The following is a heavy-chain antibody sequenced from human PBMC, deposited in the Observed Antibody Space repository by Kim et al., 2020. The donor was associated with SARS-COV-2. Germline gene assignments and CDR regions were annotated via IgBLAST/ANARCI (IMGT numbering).Heavy chain of an antibody. D-gene: IGHD3-22*01. CDR2: ISSSSSTI. CDR3: ATSRKYYYDSSGYYLLDY. CDR1: GFTFSSYS. Sequence: GGSLRLSCAASGFTFSSYSMNWVRQAPGKGLEWVSYISSSSSTIYYADSVKGRFTISRDNAKNSLYLQMNSLRDEDTAVYYCATSRKYYYDSSGYYLLDYWGQGTLVTVSS. J-gene: IGHJ4*02. V-gene: IGHV3-48*02.